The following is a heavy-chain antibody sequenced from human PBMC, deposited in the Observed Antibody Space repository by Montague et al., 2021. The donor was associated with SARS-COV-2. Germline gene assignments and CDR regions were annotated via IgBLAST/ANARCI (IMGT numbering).Heavy chain of an antibody. J-gene: IGHJ4*02. CDR1: GGSISSYY. Sequence: SETLSLTCTVSGGSISSYYWSWIRQPPGKGLEWIGYMYYSGSTNYNPSLKSRVTLSVDTSKNQFSLTVSSVTAADTAVYYCARDFDYWGQGTLVTVSS. CDR3: ARDFDY. V-gene: IGHV4-59*13. CDR2: MYYSGST.